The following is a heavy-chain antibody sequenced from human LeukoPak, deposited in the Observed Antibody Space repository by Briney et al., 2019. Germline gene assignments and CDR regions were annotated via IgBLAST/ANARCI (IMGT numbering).Heavy chain of an antibody. D-gene: IGHD2-15*01. J-gene: IGHJ4*02. CDR3: AKHSTYCSGGSCQQHFYY. Sequence: GGSLRLSCAASGFTFSSYAMSWVRQAPGKGLEWVSAISDSGGRTYYAGSVKGRFTISRDNSKNTLYLQMESLRAEDTAVYYCAKHSTYCSGGSCQQHFYYWGQGTLVTVSS. V-gene: IGHV3-23*01. CDR1: GFTFSSYA. CDR2: ISDSGGRT.